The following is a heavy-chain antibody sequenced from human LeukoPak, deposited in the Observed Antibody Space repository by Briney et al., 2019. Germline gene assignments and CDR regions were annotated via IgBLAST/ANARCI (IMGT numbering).Heavy chain of an antibody. CDR1: GFTFSSYS. CDR3: ARDLPPWSYFDY. D-gene: IGHD1-1*01. J-gene: IGHJ4*02. CDR2: ISSSSSYI. V-gene: IGHV3-21*01. Sequence: PGGSLRLSCAASGFTFSSYSMNWVRQAPGKGLEWVSSISSSSSYIYYADSVKGRFTISRDNAKNSLYLQMNSLRAEDTAVYYCARDLPPWSYFDYWGQGSLVTVSS.